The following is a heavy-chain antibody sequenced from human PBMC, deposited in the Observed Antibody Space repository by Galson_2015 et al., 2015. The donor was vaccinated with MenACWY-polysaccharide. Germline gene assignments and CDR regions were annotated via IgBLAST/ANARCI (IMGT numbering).Heavy chain of an antibody. J-gene: IGHJ4*02. CDR2: SYHSGST. CDR1: GGSISTSS. Sequence: ETLSLTCPVSGGSISTSSCRWLRPPPGRGLEWLGCSYHSGSTNYNPSLQSRVPVSVDTSTHQFSLRLCSVTAADTAVYYCAATRQWRAFDYWGQGFLVTVSS. D-gene: IGHD5-24*01. V-gene: IGHV4-59*12. CDR3: AATRQWRAFDY.